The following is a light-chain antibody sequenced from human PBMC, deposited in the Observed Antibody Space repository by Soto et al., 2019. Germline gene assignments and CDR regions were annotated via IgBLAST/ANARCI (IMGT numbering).Light chain of an antibody. CDR2: SAS. V-gene: IGKV3-11*01. Sequence: LTQSPGTLSLFPGERATLSCRASRGVTNYLAWYQHKPDQAPRLLISSASDRATGIPVRFSGSGSGTDFTLTISSLEPEDSAVYYCQQRSNWPPTFGQGTKVEIK. J-gene: IGKJ1*01. CDR1: RGVTNY. CDR3: QQRSNWPPT.